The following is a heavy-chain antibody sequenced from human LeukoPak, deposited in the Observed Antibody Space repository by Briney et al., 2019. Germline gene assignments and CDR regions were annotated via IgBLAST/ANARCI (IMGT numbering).Heavy chain of an antibody. CDR1: RLTFSSYG. Sequence: GGSLRLSCAASRLTFSSYGMHWVRQAPGKGLEWVAYIQYDGSNEQYADSVKGRFSISRDSSKNILYLQMNSLRAEDTAVYYCAKDRCSNGVGCYYYYMDVWGKGTTVTISS. CDR2: IQYDGSNE. J-gene: IGHJ6*03. V-gene: IGHV3-30*02. D-gene: IGHD2-8*01. CDR3: AKDRCSNGVGCYYYYMDV.